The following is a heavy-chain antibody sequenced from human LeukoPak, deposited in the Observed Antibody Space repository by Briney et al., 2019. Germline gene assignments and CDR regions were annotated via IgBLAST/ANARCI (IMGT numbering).Heavy chain of an antibody. CDR2: IYTSGST. V-gene: IGHV4-61*02. Sequence: SQTLSLTCTVSGGSISSGSYYWSWIRQPAGKGLEWIGRIYTSGSTNYNPSLKSRVTISVDTSKNQFSLKLSSVTAADTAVYYCARHWYNWNPNWFDPWGQGTLVTVSS. CDR3: ARHWYNWNPNWFDP. CDR1: GGSISSGSYY. J-gene: IGHJ5*02. D-gene: IGHD1-20*01.